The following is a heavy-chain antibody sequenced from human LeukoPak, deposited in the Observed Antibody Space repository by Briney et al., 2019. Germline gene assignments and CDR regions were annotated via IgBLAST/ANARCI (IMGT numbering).Heavy chain of an antibody. J-gene: IGHJ3*01. V-gene: IGHV3-23*01. Sequence: GGSLRLSCAASGFNFITAAMTWVRQAPGKGLEWVSLIGSSGGSTYYADSVKGRFTISRDDSNHTLSLQMNSLRVEDTAIYYCVKDIQLSTWGLGTMVTVSS. D-gene: IGHD5-24*01. CDR3: VKDIQLST. CDR2: IGSSGGST. CDR1: GFNFITAA.